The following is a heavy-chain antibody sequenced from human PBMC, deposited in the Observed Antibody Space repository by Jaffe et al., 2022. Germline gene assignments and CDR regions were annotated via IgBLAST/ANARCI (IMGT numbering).Heavy chain of an antibody. D-gene: IGHD3-10*01. CDR1: GYTFTGYY. CDR3: ARDLYYYGSGSYWRPFYWFDP. CDR2: INPNSGGT. Sequence: QVQLVQSGAEVKKPGASVKVSCKASGYTFTGYYMHWVRQAPGQGLEWMGWINPNSGGTNYAQKFQGRVTMTRDTSISTAYMELSRLRSDDTAVYYCARDLYYYGSGSYWRPFYWFDPWGQGTLVTVSS. J-gene: IGHJ5*02. V-gene: IGHV1-2*02.